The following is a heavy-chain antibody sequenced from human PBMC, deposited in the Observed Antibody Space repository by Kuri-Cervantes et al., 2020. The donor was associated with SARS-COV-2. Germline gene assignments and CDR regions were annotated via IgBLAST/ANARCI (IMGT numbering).Heavy chain of an antibody. CDR3: ARDLRMGKSLDY. J-gene: IGHJ4*02. D-gene: IGHD3-16*01. Sequence: GGSLRLSCTASGFIFSDYYMTWIRQAPGKGLEWVSSIRPSGGSKFYADSVKGRFTISRDDAKSSVYLQMNSLRGEDTAVCYCARDLRMGKSLDYWGQGTLVTVSS. V-gene: IGHV3-11*04. CDR2: IRPSGGSK. CDR1: GFIFSDYY.